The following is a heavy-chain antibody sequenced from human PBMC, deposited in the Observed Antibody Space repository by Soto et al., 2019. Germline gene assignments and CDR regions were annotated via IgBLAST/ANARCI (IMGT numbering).Heavy chain of an antibody. V-gene: IGHV4-31*03. D-gene: IGHD3-16*02. CDR2: IFYSGHT. CDR1: GGSITTGGFY. J-gene: IGHJ4*02. Sequence: QVQLQESGPGLVKHSQTLSLTCTVSGGSITTGGFYWNWIRQPPGKGLEWIANIFYSGHTYYNPSLKSRAIISIETSKNQFSLRLSSVTAADTSVCYCASHRRIVWGSYRPPFDYWGQGTLVTVSS. CDR3: ASHRRIVWGSYRPPFDY.